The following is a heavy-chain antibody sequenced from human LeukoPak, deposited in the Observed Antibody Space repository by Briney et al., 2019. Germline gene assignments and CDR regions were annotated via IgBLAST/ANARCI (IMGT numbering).Heavy chain of an antibody. V-gene: IGHV5-51*01. J-gene: IGHJ5*02. CDR1: GYSFTSYW. Sequence: GESLKISCKGSGYSFTSYWIGWVRQMPGKGLEWMGIIYPGDSDTRYSPSFQGQVTISADKSISTAYLQWSSLKASDTARYYCARARSSSYNWFDPWGQGTLVTVSS. D-gene: IGHD6-6*01. CDR3: ARARSSSYNWFDP. CDR2: IYPGDSDT.